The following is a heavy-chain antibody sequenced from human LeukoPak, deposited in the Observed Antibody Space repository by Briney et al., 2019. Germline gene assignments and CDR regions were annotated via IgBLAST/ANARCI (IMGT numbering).Heavy chain of an antibody. J-gene: IGHJ4*02. D-gene: IGHD3-22*01. Sequence: PGGSLRLSCAASGLTFSSYAMSWVRQAPGKGLEWVSGISGSGDNTCYADSVKGRFTISRDNSKNTLYVQVNSLGTEDTAAYYCAKGSYYDSSGSFYFDYWGQGTLVTVSS. CDR3: AKGSYYDSSGSFYFDY. V-gene: IGHV3-23*01. CDR1: GLTFSSYA. CDR2: ISGSGDNT.